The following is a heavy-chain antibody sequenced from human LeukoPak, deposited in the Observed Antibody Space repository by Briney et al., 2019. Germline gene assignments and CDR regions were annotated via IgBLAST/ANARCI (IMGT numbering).Heavy chain of an antibody. J-gene: IGHJ6*02. D-gene: IGHD2-2*01. CDR1: GGSISSGGYY. V-gene: IGHV4-31*03. CDR2: IYYSGST. CDR3: ARDTYCSSTSCHGDYGMDV. Sequence: SETLSLTCTVSGGSISSGGYYWSWIRQHPGKGLEWIGYIYYSGSTYYNPSLKSRVTISVDTSKNQFYLKLSSVTAADTAVYYCARDTYCSSTSCHGDYGMDVWGQGTTVTVSS.